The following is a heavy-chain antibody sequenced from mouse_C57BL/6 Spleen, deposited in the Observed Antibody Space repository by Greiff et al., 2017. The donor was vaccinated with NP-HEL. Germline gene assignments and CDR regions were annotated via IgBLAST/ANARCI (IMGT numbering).Heavy chain of an antibody. CDR3: ARPPTGSYWYFDV. CDR1: GFTFSDYG. J-gene: IGHJ1*03. CDR2: ISNLAYSI. V-gene: IGHV5-15*01. Sequence: EVQLVESGGGLVQPGGSLKLSCAASGFTFSDYGMAWVRQAPRKGPEWVAFISNLAYSIYYADTVTGRFTISRENAKNTLYLEMSSLRSEDTAMYYCARPPTGSYWYFDVWGTGTTVTVSS. D-gene: IGHD4-1*01.